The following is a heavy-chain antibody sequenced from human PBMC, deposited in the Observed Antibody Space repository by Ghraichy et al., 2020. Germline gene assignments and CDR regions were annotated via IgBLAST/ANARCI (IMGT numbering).Heavy chain of an antibody. CDR3: ARHRVEMATIFSLGAFYFDY. CDR1: GGSISSYY. D-gene: IGHD5-24*01. V-gene: IGHV4-59*08. CDR2: IYYSGST. Sequence: ETLSLTCTVSGGSISSYYWSWIRQPPGKGLEWIGYIYYSGSTNYNPSLKSRVTISVDTSKNQFSLKLSSVTAADTAVYYCARHRVEMATIFSLGAFYFDYGGQGALVAFSS. J-gene: IGHJ4*02.